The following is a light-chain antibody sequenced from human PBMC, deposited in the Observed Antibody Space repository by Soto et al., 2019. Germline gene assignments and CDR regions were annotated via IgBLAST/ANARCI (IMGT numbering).Light chain of an antibody. CDR3: SSYAGINNLGV. Sequence: QAVVTQPPSASGSPGQSVTISCTGTSSDVGGYKYVSWYQQHPGKAPKLMIFEVNKRPSGVPDRFSGYKSGNTASLTVSGLQAEDEADYYCSSYAGINNLGVFGTGTKVTVL. J-gene: IGLJ1*01. V-gene: IGLV2-8*01. CDR1: SSDVGGYKY. CDR2: EVN.